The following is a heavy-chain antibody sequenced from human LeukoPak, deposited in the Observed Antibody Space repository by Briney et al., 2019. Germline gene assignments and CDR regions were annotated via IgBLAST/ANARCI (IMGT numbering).Heavy chain of an antibody. J-gene: IGHJ5*02. CDR1: GDSISGYY. Sequence: KTSETLSLTCTVSGDSISGYYWSWIRQPPGKGLEWIGEINHSGSTNYNPSLKSRVTISVDTSKNQFSLKLSSVTAADTAVYYCAREWPYYDYVWGSYRHNWFDPWGQGTLVTVSS. CDR2: INHSGST. CDR3: AREWPYYDYVWGSYRHNWFDP. V-gene: IGHV4-34*01. D-gene: IGHD3-16*02.